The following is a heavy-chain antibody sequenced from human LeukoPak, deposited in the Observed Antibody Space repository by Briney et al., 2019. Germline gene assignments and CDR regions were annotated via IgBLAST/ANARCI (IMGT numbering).Heavy chain of an antibody. CDR3: ARDETYYYDSSGYDP. CDR2: ISSSGSTI. V-gene: IGHV3-11*01. CDR1: GFTFSDYY. Sequence: GGSLRLSCAASGFTFSDYYMSWIRQAPGKGLEWVSYISSSGSTIYYADSVKGRFTISRDSAKNSLYLQMNSLRAEDTAVYYCARDETYYYDSSGYDPWGQGTLVTVSS. D-gene: IGHD3-22*01. J-gene: IGHJ5*02.